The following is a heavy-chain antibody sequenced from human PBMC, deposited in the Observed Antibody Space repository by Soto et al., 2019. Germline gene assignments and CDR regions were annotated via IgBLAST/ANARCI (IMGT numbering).Heavy chain of an antibody. CDR1: GGAINSYY. V-gene: IGHV4-4*07. J-gene: IGHJ5*02. CDR2: IYSSGST. CDR3: ARGQRFSDWFDP. Sequence: SETLSLTCTVSGGAINSYYWTWIRQPAGKGLEWIGRIYSSGSTKYNPSLQSRVTMSLDTSKNQFSLRLTSVTAADTAVYHCARGQRFSDWFDPWGQGTLVTVS. D-gene: IGHD3-3*01.